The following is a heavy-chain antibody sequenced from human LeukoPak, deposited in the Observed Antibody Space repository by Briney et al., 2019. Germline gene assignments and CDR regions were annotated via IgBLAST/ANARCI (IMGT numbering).Heavy chain of an antibody. V-gene: IGHV1-8*01. CDR1: GYTFTSYD. CDR2: MNPNSGNT. Sequence: ASVKVSCKASGYTFTSYDINWVRQATGQGLEWMGWMNPNSGNTGYAQKFRGRVTMTRNTSISTAYMELSSLRSEDTAVYYCARGGQRGSSWYWTTYYYYYYYMDVWGKGTTVTVSS. J-gene: IGHJ6*03. D-gene: IGHD6-13*01. CDR3: ARGGQRGSSWYWTTYYYYYYYMDV.